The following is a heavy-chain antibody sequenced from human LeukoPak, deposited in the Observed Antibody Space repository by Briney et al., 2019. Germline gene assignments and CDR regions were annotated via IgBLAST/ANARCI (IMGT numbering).Heavy chain of an antibody. CDR2: ISGSGGST. D-gene: IGHD3-10*01. CDR1: GFTFSSYA. CDR3: AKVSVLLWFGELLPDYYYMDV. Sequence: GGSLRLSCAASGFTFSSYAMSWVRQAPGKGLEWVSAISGSGGSTYYADSVKGRFTISRDNSKNTLYLQMNSLRAEDTAVYYCAKVSVLLWFGELLPDYYYMDVWGKGTTATVSS. J-gene: IGHJ6*03. V-gene: IGHV3-23*01.